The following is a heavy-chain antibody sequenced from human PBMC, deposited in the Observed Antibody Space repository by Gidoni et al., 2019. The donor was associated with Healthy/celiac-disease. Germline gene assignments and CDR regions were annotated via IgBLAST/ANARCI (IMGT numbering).Heavy chain of an antibody. Sequence: QLQLQESGPGLVKPSETLSPTCTVSGGSISSSIYYWGWIRQPPGKGLGWIGCIYYSGSTHYNPSLKSRVTISVDTSKNQFSLKLSSVTAADTAVYYCARDEEGIYWGQGTLVTVSS. CDR3: ARDEEGIY. V-gene: IGHV4-39*07. CDR1: GGSISSSIYY. CDR2: IYYSGST. J-gene: IGHJ4*02.